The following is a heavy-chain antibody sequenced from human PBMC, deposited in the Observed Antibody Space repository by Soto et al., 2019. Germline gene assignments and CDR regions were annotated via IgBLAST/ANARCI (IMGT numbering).Heavy chain of an antibody. D-gene: IGHD3-10*01. CDR1: GFTFDDYA. CDR3: ARGNGAGSYSDY. CDR2: ISWNSGAI. Sequence: EVPLVESGGGLVQPGRSLRLSCTASGFTFDDYAMQWLRQTPGKGLEWVSGISWNSGAIGYADSVKGRFTISRDNVKNSLYLQMNRLRAEDTALYFCARGNGAGSYSDYWGQGTLVTVSS. J-gene: IGHJ4*02. V-gene: IGHV3-9*01.